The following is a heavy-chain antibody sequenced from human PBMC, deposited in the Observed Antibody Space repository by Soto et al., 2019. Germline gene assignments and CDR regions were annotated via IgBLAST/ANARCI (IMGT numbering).Heavy chain of an antibody. CDR2: MNPNSGNT. CDR1: GYTFTSYD. Sequence: QVQLVQSGAEVKKPGASVKVSCKASGYTFTSYDINWVRQATGQGLEWMGWMNPNSGNTGYAQKFQGRVTMTRNTSIRTAYVELSSLRSEDTAVYYCARWSVQATAYLAYWGQGTLVTVSS. CDR3: ARWSVQATAYLAY. V-gene: IGHV1-8*01. D-gene: IGHD3-16*01. J-gene: IGHJ4*02.